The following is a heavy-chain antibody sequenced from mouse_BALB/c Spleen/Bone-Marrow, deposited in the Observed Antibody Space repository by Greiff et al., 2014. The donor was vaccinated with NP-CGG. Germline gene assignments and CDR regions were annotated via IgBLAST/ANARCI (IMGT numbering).Heavy chain of an antibody. Sequence: EVQGVESGPELVKPGASVKVSCKASGYSFTDYNMYWVKQSHGKSLEWIGYIDPYNGGTSYNQKFKGKATLTVDKSSSTAFMHLNSLASEDSAVYYCARSQYGNYEAWFAYWGQGTLLTVSA. CDR3: ARSQYGNYEAWFAY. D-gene: IGHD2-10*02. V-gene: IGHV1S135*01. CDR2: IDPYNGGT. CDR1: GYSFTDYN. J-gene: IGHJ3*01.